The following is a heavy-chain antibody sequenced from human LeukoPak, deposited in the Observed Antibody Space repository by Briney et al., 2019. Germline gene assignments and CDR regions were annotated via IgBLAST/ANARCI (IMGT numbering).Heavy chain of an antibody. CDR3: AREGGQQLGSFDY. J-gene: IGHJ4*02. Sequence: GSLRLSCAASGFTFRTYGMHWVRQAPGQGLEWVAIIWYDGSDKYYADSVKGRFAISRDNSKNTLYLQMNSLQVEDTAVYYCAREGGQQLGSFDYWGQGTLVTVTS. CDR2: IWYDGSDK. D-gene: IGHD6-13*01. CDR1: GFTFRTYG. V-gene: IGHV3-33*01.